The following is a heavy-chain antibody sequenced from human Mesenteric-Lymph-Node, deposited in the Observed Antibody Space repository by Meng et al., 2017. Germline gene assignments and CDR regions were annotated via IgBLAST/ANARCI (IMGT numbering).Heavy chain of an antibody. CDR1: GFTFSTYW. D-gene: IGHD6-19*01. J-gene: IGHJ4*02. CDR2: IKPDGGEK. Sequence: GESLKISCAASGFTFSTYWMYWVRQAPGKGLEWVATIKPDGGEKYYVDSVKGRSTVSRDNAKNSLYLQMNSLRAEDTAVYYCAREEGPGVAGDYWGQGTLVTVSS. CDR3: AREEGPGVAGDY. V-gene: IGHV3-7*01.